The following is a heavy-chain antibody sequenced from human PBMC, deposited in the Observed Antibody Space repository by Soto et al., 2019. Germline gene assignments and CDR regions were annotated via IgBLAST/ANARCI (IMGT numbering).Heavy chain of an antibody. CDR2: IDPSDSYT. V-gene: IGHV5-10-1*01. Sequence: GESLKISCKGSGYSFTSYWISWVRQMPGKGLEWMGRIDPSDSYTNYSPSFQGRVTISADKSISTAYLQWSSLKASDTAMYYCARHTRYYDFWSGYSLSYGMDVWGQGTTVTVSS. CDR3: ARHTRYYDFWSGYSLSYGMDV. D-gene: IGHD3-3*01. CDR1: GYSFTSYW. J-gene: IGHJ6*02.